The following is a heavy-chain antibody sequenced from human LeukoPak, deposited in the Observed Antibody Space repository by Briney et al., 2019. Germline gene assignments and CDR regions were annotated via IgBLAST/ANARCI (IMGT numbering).Heavy chain of an antibody. CDR3: AREKLDYYYYGMDV. CDR2: ISAYNGNT. D-gene: IGHD6-13*01. V-gene: IGHV1-18*01. J-gene: IGHJ6*02. CDR1: GYTFTSYG. Sequence: ASVTVSFTASGYTFTSYGISWVRQAPGQGLEWLGWISAYNGNTNYAQKLQGRVTMTTDTSTSTAYMGLRSLRSEDTAVYYCAREKLDYYYYGMDVWGQGTTVTVSS.